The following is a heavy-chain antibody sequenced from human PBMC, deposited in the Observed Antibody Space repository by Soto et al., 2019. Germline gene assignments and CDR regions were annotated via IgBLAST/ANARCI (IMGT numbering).Heavy chain of an antibody. V-gene: IGHV4-4*02. J-gene: IGHJ6*02. CDR2: IYHSGST. CDR1: GGSISSSNW. CDR3: ATVSLNYYGMDF. Sequence: SSETLSLTCAVSGGSISSSNWWSWVRQPPGKGLEWIGEIYHSGSTNYNPSLKSRVTISVDKSKNQFSLKLSSVTAADTAVYYCATVSLNYYGMDFWGQGTTVTVSS.